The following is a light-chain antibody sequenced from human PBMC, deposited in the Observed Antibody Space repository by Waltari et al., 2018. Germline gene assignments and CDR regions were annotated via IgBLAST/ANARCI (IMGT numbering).Light chain of an antibody. V-gene: IGKV3-11*01. CDR3: QQYNKGPDT. CDR2: DAS. CDR1: QSVSSY. Sequence: ETVLTQSPATVSLSPGERATLTCRASQSVSSYLAWYQQKPGQAPRLLIYDASNRATGIPARFSGSGSGTDFTLTISSLEPEDFAVYYCQQYNKGPDTFGQGTRLEIK. J-gene: IGKJ2*01.